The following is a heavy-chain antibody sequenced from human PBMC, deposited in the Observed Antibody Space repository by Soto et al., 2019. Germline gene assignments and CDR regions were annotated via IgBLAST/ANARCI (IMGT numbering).Heavy chain of an antibody. CDR3: ARTTVTTGFYYGMDL. J-gene: IGHJ6*02. V-gene: IGHV3-9*01. CDR2: ISWSSGSI. CDR1: GFRLDDYA. D-gene: IGHD4-17*01. Sequence: PGGSLRLSCAASGFRLDDYAMHWVRQAPGKGLEWVSGISWSSGSIGYAASVKGRFTISRDNDGNSLFLQMNGLRSDDTALYYCARTTVTTGFYYGMDLWGQGTMVTVSS.